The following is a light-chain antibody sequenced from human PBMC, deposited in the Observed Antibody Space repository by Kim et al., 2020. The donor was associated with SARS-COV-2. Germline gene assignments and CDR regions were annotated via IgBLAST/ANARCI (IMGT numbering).Light chain of an antibody. CDR2: DAS. V-gene: IGKV3-11*01. Sequence: EIVLTQSPATLSLSPGERATLSCRASQDINSKLAWYQQKLGQAPRLLIYDASDRATGIPARFSGSGSGTDFTLTISSLEPEDFAVYYCQQRSDWPMTFGGGTQLEIK. CDR1: QDINSK. CDR3: QQRSDWPMT. J-gene: IGKJ5*01.